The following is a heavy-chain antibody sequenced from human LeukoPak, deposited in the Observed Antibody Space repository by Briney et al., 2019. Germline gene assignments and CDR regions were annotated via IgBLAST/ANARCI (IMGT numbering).Heavy chain of an antibody. CDR3: ACSSGWSVLDY. CDR1: RFTFSNYA. Sequence: GGSLRLSGAASRFTFSNYAMCWVRQAPGKGLEWVSAISGSGGSTYYADSVKGRFTISRDNSKNTLYLQMSSLRAEDTAVYYCACSSGWSVLDYWGQGTLVTVSS. J-gene: IGHJ4*02. D-gene: IGHD6-19*01. CDR2: ISGSGGST. V-gene: IGHV3-23*01.